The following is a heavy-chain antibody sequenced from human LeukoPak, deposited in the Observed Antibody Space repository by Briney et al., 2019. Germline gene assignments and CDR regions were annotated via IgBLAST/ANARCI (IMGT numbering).Heavy chain of an antibody. D-gene: IGHD3-10*01. V-gene: IGHV1-46*01. CDR2: INPSGGST. J-gene: IGHJ4*02. CDR3: ARPGSSGTYFDY. Sequence: ASVKVSCKASGYTFTSYFMHWVRQAPGQGLEWMGIINPSGGSTSYAQKFQGRVTMTRDTSTSTVYMELSSLRSEDTAVYYCARPGSSGTYFDYWGQGTLVTVSS. CDR1: GYTFTSYF.